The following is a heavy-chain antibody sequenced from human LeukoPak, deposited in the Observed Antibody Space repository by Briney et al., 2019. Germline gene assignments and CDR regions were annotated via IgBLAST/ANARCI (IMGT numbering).Heavy chain of an antibody. Sequence: APVKASDKLSGNTLRELPIQWVRQAGGKGLEWMAGFDPENAEIVYAQKFQGRVTMTEDTSTNTAYMELTSLTSDDTALYYCATRGSDFWSGFDNWGQGAPFSVSS. CDR1: GNTLRELP. CDR3: ATRGSDFWSGFDN. CDR2: FDPENAEI. D-gene: IGHD3-3*01. V-gene: IGHV1-24*01. J-gene: IGHJ4*02.